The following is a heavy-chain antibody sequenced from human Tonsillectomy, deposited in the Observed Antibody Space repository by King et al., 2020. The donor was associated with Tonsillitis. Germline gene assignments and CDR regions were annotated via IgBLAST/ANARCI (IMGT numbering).Heavy chain of an antibody. Sequence: VQLVESGGGLVKPGGSLRLSCAASGFTFSSYSMNWVRQAPGKGLEWVSSISSSSSYIYYADSVKGRFTISRDNAKNSLYLQMNSLRAEDTAVYYCAIDGRITVDYWGQGTLVTVSS. V-gene: IGHV3-21*01. CDR2: ISSSSSYI. J-gene: IGHJ4*02. CDR1: GFTFSSYS. D-gene: IGHD3-10*01. CDR3: AIDGRITVDY.